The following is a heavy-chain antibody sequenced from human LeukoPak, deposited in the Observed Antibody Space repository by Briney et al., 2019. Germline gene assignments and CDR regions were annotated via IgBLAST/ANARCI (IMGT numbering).Heavy chain of an antibody. CDR3: ARGSNYYDSSGYYRHLDF. CDR1: GFTFSSYS. D-gene: IGHD3-22*01. CDR2: ISSSSSTI. V-gene: IGHV3-48*01. J-gene: IGHJ4*01. Sequence: GGSLRLSCAASGFTFSSYSMNWVRQAPGKGLEWVSYISSSSSTIYYADSVKGRFTISGDNAKNSLYLQMNSLRAEDTAVYYCARGSNYYDSSGYYRHLDFWGHGTLVIVSS.